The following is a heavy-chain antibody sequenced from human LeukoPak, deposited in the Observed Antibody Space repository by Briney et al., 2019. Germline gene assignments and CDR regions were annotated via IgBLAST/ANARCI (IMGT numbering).Heavy chain of an antibody. CDR2: IDWDDDK. D-gene: IGHD3-9*01. CDR3: ARNHYDILTGYYKGPYGGLDY. J-gene: IGHJ4*02. CDR1: GGSISSYYW. Sequence: TLSLTCTVSGGSISSYYWSWIRQPPGKALEWLARIDWDDDKYYSTSLKTRLTISKDTSKNQVVLTMTNMDPVDTATYYCARNHYDILTGYYKGPYGGLDYWGQGTLVTVSS. V-gene: IGHV2-70*11.